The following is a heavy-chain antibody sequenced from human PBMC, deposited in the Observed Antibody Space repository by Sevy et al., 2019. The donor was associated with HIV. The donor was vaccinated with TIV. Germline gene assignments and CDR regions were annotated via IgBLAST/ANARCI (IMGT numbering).Heavy chain of an antibody. Sequence: SETLSLTCAVYGGSFSGYSWSWIRQPPGKGLEWIGEITHSGSTNYNPSLKSRVTISGDTSKNQLSLKLSSVTAADTAVYYCARELRPRISGYSFGSPCDYWGQGTLVTVSS. J-gene: IGHJ4*02. V-gene: IGHV4-34*01. D-gene: IGHD5-18*01. CDR2: ITHSGST. CDR3: ARELRPRISGYSFGSPCDY. CDR1: GGSFSGYS.